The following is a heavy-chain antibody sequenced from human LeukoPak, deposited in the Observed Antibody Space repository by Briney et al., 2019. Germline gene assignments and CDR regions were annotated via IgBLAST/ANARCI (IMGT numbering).Heavy chain of an antibody. CDR1: GFTFSSYG. J-gene: IGHJ2*01. CDR3: AKGGRAAADRNFDL. D-gene: IGHD6-13*01. CDR2: ISYDGSNK. V-gene: IGHV3-30*18. Sequence: PGGSLRLSCAASGFTFSSYGMHWVRQAPGKGLEWVAAISYDGSNKNDADSAKGRFTISRDNSKNTLYLQMNSLRVEGTAVYYCAKGGRAAADRNFDLWGRGTLVAVSS.